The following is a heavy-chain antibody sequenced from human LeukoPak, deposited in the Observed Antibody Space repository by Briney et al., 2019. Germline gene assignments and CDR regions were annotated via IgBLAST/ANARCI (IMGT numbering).Heavy chain of an antibody. D-gene: IGHD2-2*02. CDR1: GFTFSSYS. CDR3: AKGTSCYICYYYYMDV. V-gene: IGHV3-30*02. Sequence: GGSLRLSCAASGFTFSSYSMNWVRQAPGKGLEWVAFIRYDGSNKYYADSVKGRFTISRDNSKNTLYLQMNSLRAEDTAVYYCAKGTSCYICYYYYMDVWGKGTTVTVSS. CDR2: IRYDGSNK. J-gene: IGHJ6*03.